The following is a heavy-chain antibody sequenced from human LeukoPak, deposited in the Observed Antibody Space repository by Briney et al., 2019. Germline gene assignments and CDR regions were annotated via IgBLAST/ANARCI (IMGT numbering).Heavy chain of an antibody. D-gene: IGHD5-24*01. V-gene: IGHV1-2*06. J-gene: IGHJ3*02. CDR1: GYTFTGYY. CDR2: INPNTGGT. Sequence: ASVKVSCKASGYTFTGYYMNWVRQAPGQGLEWMGRINPNTGGTNYAQNFQGSVTMTRDTSITTVYMELSRLRSDDMAVYYCARVGDGLNDGFDIWDQGTMVTVSS. CDR3: ARVGDGLNDGFDI.